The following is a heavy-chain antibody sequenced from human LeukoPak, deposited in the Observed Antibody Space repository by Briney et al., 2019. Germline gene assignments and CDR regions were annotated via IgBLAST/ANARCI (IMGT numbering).Heavy chain of an antibody. J-gene: IGHJ6*02. CDR1: GFTFDDYA. Sequence: PGGSLRLSCAASGFTFDDYAMQWVRQTPGKGLEWVAGVFWNGVDKGYADSVKGRFTIFRDNAKNSMYLQMNSLRIEDTALYYCSKDRSAGGLDVWGPGTPVTVSS. V-gene: IGHV3-9*01. CDR3: SKDRSAGGLDV. CDR2: VFWNGVDK.